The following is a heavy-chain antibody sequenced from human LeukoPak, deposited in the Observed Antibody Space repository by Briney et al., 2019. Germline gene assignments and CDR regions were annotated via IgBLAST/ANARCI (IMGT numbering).Heavy chain of an antibody. V-gene: IGHV1-2*02. D-gene: IGHD2-2*01. CDR1: GYTFTGYY. CDR3: ARDLGYPVPASLPDY. Sequence: ASVKVSCKASGYTFTGYYMHWVRQAPGQGLGWMGWINPNSGGTNYAQKFQGRVTMTRDTSISTAYMELSRLRSDDTAVYYCARDLGYPVPASLPDYWGQGTLVTVSS. J-gene: IGHJ4*02. CDR2: INPNSGGT.